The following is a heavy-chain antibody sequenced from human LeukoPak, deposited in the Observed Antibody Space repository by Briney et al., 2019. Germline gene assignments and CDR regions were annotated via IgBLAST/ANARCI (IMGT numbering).Heavy chain of an antibody. CDR3: ARDSGFWLF. CDR2: IYSTGST. D-gene: IGHD3-22*01. Sequence: SETLSLTCSVSGDSIASGSYYWGWIRQTPGKGLEWIGNIYSTGSTSFNPSFKSRITMSVDTSKNQFSLKLNSVTAADTAVYFCARDSGFWLFWGQGTLVTVSS. J-gene: IGHJ1*01. V-gene: IGHV4-39*07. CDR1: GDSIASGSYY.